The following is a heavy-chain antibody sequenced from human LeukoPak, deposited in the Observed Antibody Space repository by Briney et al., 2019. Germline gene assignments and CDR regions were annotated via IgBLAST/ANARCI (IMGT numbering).Heavy chain of an antibody. CDR3: AGHESGTVPL. Sequence: PSETLSLTCTVSGGSTSSSGYYWGWVRQPPGKGLEWIGSIYNSGSTYYNPSLKSRVTISVDTSKNQFSLKVSSVTAADTAVYYCAGHESGTVPLWGQGTLVTVSS. CDR1: GGSTSSSGYY. D-gene: IGHD1-26*01. V-gene: IGHV4-39*01. J-gene: IGHJ4*02. CDR2: IYNSGST.